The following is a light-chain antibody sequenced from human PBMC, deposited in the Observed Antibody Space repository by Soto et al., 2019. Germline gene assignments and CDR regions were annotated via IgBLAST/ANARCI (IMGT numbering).Light chain of an antibody. CDR2: EGN. CDR1: SSSISGYY. CDR3: NSYDSSNQV. V-gene: IGLV6-57*01. J-gene: IGLJ3*02. Sequence: NFLLTQPHSVSESPGKTVTISCTRSSSSISGYYVQSYQQRPRSSPTIVIYEGNQRPSGVSDRFSGSIDSSSNSAALTVSGLKTEDEADYSCNSYDSSNQVFGGGTKLTVL.